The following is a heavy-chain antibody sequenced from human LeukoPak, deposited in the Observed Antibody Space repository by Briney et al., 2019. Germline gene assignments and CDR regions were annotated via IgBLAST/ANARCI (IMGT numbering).Heavy chain of an antibody. Sequence: PSETPSLTCTVSGGSISSYYWSWIRQPPGKGLERIGYIYTSGSTNYNPSLKSRVTISVDTSKNQFSLKLSSVTAADTAVYYCARHGIREAAAGAYYYYYYMDVWGKGTTVTVSS. CDR3: ARHGIREAAAGAYYYYYYMDV. D-gene: IGHD6-13*01. CDR2: IYTSGST. CDR1: GGSISSYY. J-gene: IGHJ6*03. V-gene: IGHV4-4*09.